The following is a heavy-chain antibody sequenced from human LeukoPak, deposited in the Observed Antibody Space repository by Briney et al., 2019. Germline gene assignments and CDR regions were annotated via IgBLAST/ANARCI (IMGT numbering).Heavy chain of an antibody. CDR2: IWYDGSNK. CDR1: GFTFSSYG. D-gene: IGHD7-27*01. Sequence: GRSLRLSCAASGFTFSSYGMHWVRQAPGKGLEWVAVIWYDGSNKYYADSVKGRFTISRDTSRNTLYLQMNSLRAEDTALYYCARKFLTGRLIDYWGQGTLVTVSS. V-gene: IGHV3-33*01. CDR3: ARKFLTGRLIDY. J-gene: IGHJ4*02.